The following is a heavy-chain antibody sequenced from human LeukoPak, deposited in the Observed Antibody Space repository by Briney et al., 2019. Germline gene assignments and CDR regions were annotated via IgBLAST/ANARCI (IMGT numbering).Heavy chain of an antibody. CDR2: ISSSSSYT. J-gene: IGHJ6*02. Sequence: PGGSLRLSCAASGFTFSDYYMSWIRQAPGKGLEWVSYISSSSSYTNYADSVKGRFTISRDNAKNSLYLQMNSLRAEDTAVYYCARDHDSSSWYGFPRIYYYYGMDVWGQGTTVTVSS. CDR3: ARDHDSSSWYGFPRIYYYYGMDV. V-gene: IGHV3-11*06. CDR1: GFTFSDYY. D-gene: IGHD6-13*01.